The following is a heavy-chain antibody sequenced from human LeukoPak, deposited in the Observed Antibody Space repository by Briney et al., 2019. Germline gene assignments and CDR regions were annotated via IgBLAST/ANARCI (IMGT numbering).Heavy chain of an antibody. CDR2: IYYSGNT. Sequence: PSETLSLTCTVSGGSISSSNYYWGWIRQPPGKGLEWIGSIYYSGNTYYNPSLKSRVTMSVDTSKNQFSLKLSSVTAADTAVYYCARHFGFTSGWYSWFDPWGQGTLVTVSS. V-gene: IGHV4-39*01. CDR1: GGSISSSNYY. D-gene: IGHD6-19*01. CDR3: ARHFGFTSGWYSWFDP. J-gene: IGHJ5*02.